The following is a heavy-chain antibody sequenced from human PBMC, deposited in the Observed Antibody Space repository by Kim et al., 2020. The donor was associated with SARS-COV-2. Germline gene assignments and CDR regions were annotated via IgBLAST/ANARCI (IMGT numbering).Heavy chain of an antibody. CDR1: GFTFSSYA. CDR3: AKDPKNRWPLRYFDWLGYFDY. D-gene: IGHD3-9*01. J-gene: IGHJ4*02. V-gene: IGHV3-23*01. CDR2: ISGSGGST. Sequence: GGSLRLSCAASGFTFSSYAMSWVRQAPGKGLEWVSAISGSGGSTYYADSVKGRFTISRDNSKNTLYLQMNSLRAEDTAVYYCAKDPKNRWPLRYFDWLGYFDYWGKGTLVTVSS.